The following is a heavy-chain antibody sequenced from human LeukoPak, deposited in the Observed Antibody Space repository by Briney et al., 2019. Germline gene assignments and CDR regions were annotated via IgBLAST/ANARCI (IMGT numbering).Heavy chain of an antibody. CDR3: ARGGQWHRI. V-gene: IGHV3-7*01. J-gene: IGHJ4*02. Sequence: GGSLRLSCAASGLTFSSYWMRWVRQAPGKGLEGVANIKQDGSEKYYVDSVKGRFTISRDNAKNSLYLQMNSLRAEDTAVYYCARGGQWHRIWGQGTLVTVSS. D-gene: IGHD6-19*01. CDR1: GLTFSSYW. CDR2: IKQDGSEK.